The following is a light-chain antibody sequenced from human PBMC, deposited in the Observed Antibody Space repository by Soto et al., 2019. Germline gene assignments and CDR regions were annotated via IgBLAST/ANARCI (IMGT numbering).Light chain of an antibody. V-gene: IGKV3-20*01. CDR2: AAS. CDR1: QAVTGNY. J-gene: IGKJ2*01. CDR3: QQCGPCLKYT. Sequence: VLTQSPSTLSLSPGERATLSCRASQAVTGNYLAWYQKKPGQAPRLLIYAASNRATGIPDRFSGSGSGKDFPLTISRLEHEYFAVYYYQQCGPCLKYTFGQGTKLEIK.